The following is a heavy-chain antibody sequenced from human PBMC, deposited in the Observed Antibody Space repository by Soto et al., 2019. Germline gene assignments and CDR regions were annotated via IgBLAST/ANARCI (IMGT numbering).Heavy chain of an antibody. Sequence: GGSLRLSCAASGFTFSSYGMHWVRQAPGKGLEWVAVIWYDGSNKYYADSVKGRFTISRDNSKNTLYLQMNSLRAEDTAVYYCARDDLRVATAILHYWGQGTLVTVSS. V-gene: IGHV3-33*01. CDR1: GFTFSSYG. CDR2: IWYDGSNK. D-gene: IGHD5-18*01. CDR3: ARDDLRVATAILHY. J-gene: IGHJ4*02.